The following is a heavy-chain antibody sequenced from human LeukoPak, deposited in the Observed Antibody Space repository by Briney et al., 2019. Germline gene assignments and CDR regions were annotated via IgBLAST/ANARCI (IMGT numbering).Heavy chain of an antibody. CDR1: GFSVSNNY. V-gene: IGHV3-66*02. D-gene: IGHD4-23*01. CDR2: IYGDGRT. Sequence: PGGSLRLSCVVSGFSVSNNYIIWVRQAPGNGLERVSVIYGDGRTSHSASVRGRFTISRDNPKNTLYLQMNSLRAEDTAVYYCAREIPGYGGNSFDCWGQGTLVTVSS. J-gene: IGHJ4*02. CDR3: AREIPGYGGNSFDC.